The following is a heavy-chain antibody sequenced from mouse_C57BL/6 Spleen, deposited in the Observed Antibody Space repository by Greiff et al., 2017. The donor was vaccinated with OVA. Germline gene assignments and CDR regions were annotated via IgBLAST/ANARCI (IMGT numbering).Heavy chain of an antibody. Sequence: QVQLQQSGAELVRPGTSVKLSCKASGYTFTSYWMHWVKQRPGQGLEWIAVIDPSDSYTNYNQKFKGKATLSVDTAYSTSYMQLSSLTSEDSSFDYCAIGAAHGHYAIDYWGQGTSVTVSS. J-gene: IGHJ4*01. CDR3: AIGAAHGHYAIDY. V-gene: IGHV1-59*01. CDR2: IDPSDSYT. CDR1: GYTFTSYW. D-gene: IGHD3-1*01.